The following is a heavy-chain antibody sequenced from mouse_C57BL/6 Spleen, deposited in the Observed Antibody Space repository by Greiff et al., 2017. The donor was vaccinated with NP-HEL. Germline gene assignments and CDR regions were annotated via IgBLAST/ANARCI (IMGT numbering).Heavy chain of an antibody. V-gene: IGHV1-69*01. CDR1: GYTFTSYW. CDR2: IDPSDSYT. J-gene: IGHJ1*03. CDR3: ARPLDWYFDV. Sequence: VQLQQSGAELVMPGASVKLSCKASGYTFTSYWMHWVKQRPGQGLEWIGEIDPSDSYTNYNQKFKGKSTLTVDKSSSTAYMQLSSLTSEDSAVYYCARPLDWYFDVWGTGTTVTVSS.